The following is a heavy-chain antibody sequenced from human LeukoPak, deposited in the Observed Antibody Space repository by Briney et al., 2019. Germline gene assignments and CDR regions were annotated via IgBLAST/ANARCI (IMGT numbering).Heavy chain of an antibody. Sequence: PGGSLRLSCAASGFTFSSYAMSWVRQAPGKGLEWVSAISGSGGSTYYADSVKGRFTISRDNSKNTLYLQMNSLRAEDTAVYYCAKLLGPVEMATIFYWGQGTLVTVS. J-gene: IGHJ4*02. CDR1: GFTFSSYA. CDR2: ISGSGGST. D-gene: IGHD5-12*01. CDR3: AKLLGPVEMATIFY. V-gene: IGHV3-23*01.